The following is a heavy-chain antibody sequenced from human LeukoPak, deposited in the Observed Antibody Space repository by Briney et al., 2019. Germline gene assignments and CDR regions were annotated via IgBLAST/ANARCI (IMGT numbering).Heavy chain of an antibody. CDR3: AKGGRLLWFDIDA. J-gene: IGHJ6*02. CDR1: GFTFSSYG. CDR2: IRYDGSSK. Sequence: GGSLRLSCAASGFTFSSYGMQWVRQAPGKGLEWVAFIRYDGSSKHYADSVKGRFTISRDNSKNTLYLQMNSPRAEDTAVYYCAKGGRLLWFDIDAWGQGTTVTVSS. D-gene: IGHD3-10*01. V-gene: IGHV3-30*02.